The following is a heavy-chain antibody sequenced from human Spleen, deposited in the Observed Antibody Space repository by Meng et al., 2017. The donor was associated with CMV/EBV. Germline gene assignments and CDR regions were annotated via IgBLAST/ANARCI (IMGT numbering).Heavy chain of an antibody. CDR1: GFTFSSYG. V-gene: IGHV3-33*06. J-gene: IGHJ6*02. CDR3: AKDLPPPGYYSYGMDV. Sequence: GESLKISCAASGFTFSSYGTHWVRQAPGKGLGWVAVIWYDGSNKHYADSVKGRFTISRDTSENTLYLQMNSLRVEDTAVYYCAKDLPPPGYYSYGMDVWGQGTTVTVSS. CDR2: IWYDGSNK. D-gene: IGHD3-22*01.